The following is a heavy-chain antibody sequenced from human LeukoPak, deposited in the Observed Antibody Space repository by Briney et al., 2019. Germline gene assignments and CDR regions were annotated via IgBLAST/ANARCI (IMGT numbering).Heavy chain of an antibody. D-gene: IGHD3-3*01. CDR2: INPDTGGT. CDR3: ARGSGFKVGRRSDF. V-gene: IGHV1-2*02. J-gene: IGHJ4*02. CDR1: GYTFTDFH. Sequence: ASVKVSCKASGYTFTDFHIHWVRQAPRQVLEWIGWINPDTGGTNYPQRFQGRVTMTRNTSITTAYMELSRLTSDDTAVYYCARGSGFKVGRRSDFWAQGTLVIVSS.